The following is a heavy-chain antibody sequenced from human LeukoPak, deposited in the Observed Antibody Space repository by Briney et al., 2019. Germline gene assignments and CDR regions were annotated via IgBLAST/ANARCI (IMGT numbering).Heavy chain of an antibody. V-gene: IGHV1-69*13. J-gene: IGHJ3*02. CDR1: GGTFSSYA. CDR2: IIPIFGTA. CDR3: ASTGTAMVIEGAFDI. Sequence: ASVTVSCKASGGTFSSYAISWVRQAPGQGLEWMGGIIPIFGTANYAQKFQGRVTITADESTSTAYMELSSLRSEDTAVYYCASTGTAMVIEGAFDIWGQGTMVTVSS. D-gene: IGHD5-18*01.